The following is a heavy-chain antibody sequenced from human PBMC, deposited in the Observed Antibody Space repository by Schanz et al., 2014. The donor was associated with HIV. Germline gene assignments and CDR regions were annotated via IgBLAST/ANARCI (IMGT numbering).Heavy chain of an antibody. CDR3: SRGVKWEGLMDV. CDR1: GYTFTSYG. D-gene: IGHD1-26*01. Sequence: QVQLVQSGAEVTKPGASVKVSCKASGYTFTSYGISWVRQAPGQGLEWMGWISDYNGNTNYSEKLQVRVTMTRDTSIGTAYMELISLTSDDSAVYYCSRGVKWEGLMDVWGQGTTVTVSS. J-gene: IGHJ6*02. V-gene: IGHV1-18*01. CDR2: ISDYNGNT.